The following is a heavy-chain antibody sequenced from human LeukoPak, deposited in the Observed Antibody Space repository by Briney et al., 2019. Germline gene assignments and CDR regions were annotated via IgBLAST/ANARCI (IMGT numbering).Heavy chain of an antibody. D-gene: IGHD4-23*01. CDR2: INPSGGST. CDR3: ARVGKSVAGFDY. Sequence: GALVKVSCKASGYTFTSYYMHWVRQAPGQGLEWMGIINPSGGSTSYAQRFQGRVTMTRDTSTSTVYMELSSLRSEDTAVYYCARVGKSVAGFDYWGQGTLVTVSS. J-gene: IGHJ4*02. CDR1: GYTFTSYY. V-gene: IGHV1-46*01.